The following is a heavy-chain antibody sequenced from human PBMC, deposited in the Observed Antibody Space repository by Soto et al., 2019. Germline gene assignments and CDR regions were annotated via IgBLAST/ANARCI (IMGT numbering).Heavy chain of an antibody. J-gene: IGHJ4*01. CDR2: IIPLFGTE. D-gene: IGHD3-3*01. Sequence: QVHLVQSGAEVKNPGSSVKVSSKASGGSFSPYAFNCLRQPLGQDLDWMGGIIPLFGTENYAQNFQDRFTFTADKSTTTAYMEVRSLTSEDTAVYYCATGFWSGPIAHYFDYWGQGTLVTVSS. CDR3: ATGFWSGPIAHYFDY. CDR1: GGSFSPYA. V-gene: IGHV1-69*06.